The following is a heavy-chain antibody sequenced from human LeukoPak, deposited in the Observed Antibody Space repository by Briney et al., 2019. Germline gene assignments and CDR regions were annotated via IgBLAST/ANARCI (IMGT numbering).Heavy chain of an antibody. CDR1: GFTVSSNY. CDR2: IYSGGST. J-gene: IGHJ4*02. V-gene: IGHV3-53*01. CDR3: ARTELGMGYFDY. D-gene: IGHD7-27*01. Sequence: GGSLRLSCAASGFTVSSNYMSWVRQAPGKGLEWVSVIYSGGSTYYADSVKGRFTISRDNSKDTLYLRMNSLRAEDTAVYYCARTELGMGYFDYWGQGTLVTVSS.